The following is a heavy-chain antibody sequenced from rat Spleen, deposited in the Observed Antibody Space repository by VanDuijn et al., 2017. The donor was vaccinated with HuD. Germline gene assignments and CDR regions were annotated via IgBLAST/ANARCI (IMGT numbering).Heavy chain of an antibody. V-gene: IGHV3-3*01. D-gene: IGHD1-1*01. J-gene: IGHJ2*01. Sequence: EVQLQESGPGLVKPSQSLSLTCSVTGYSITSSYRWNWIRKFPGNKLEWMGYINSAGSTNYNPSLKSRISITRDTSKNQFFLQVNSVTTEDTATYYCARSFITTVGGFDYWGQGVMVTVSS. CDR1: GYSITSSYR. CDR3: ARSFITTVGGFDY. CDR2: INSAGST.